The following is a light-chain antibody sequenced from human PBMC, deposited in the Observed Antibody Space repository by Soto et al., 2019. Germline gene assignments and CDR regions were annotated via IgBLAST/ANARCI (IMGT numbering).Light chain of an antibody. CDR1: SSDVGGYNY. V-gene: IGLV2-14*01. Sequence: QSVLTQPASVSGSPGQSITISCTGTSSDVGGYNYVSWYQQHPGKAPKLMIYDVSNRPSGVSNRFSGSNSGNTASLTISGLQAEDEADYFCSSYTSSSAPSAVFGGGTQLTVL. J-gene: IGLJ7*01. CDR3: SSYTSSSAPSAV. CDR2: DVS.